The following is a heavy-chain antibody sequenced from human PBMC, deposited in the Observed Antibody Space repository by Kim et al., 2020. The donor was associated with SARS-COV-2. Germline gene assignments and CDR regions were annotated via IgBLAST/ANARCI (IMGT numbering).Heavy chain of an antibody. CDR3: AKEGDCGSSNCYKSFFES. CDR2: ISYNGIVQ. CDR1: GFTYSTYG. J-gene: IGHJ4*02. V-gene: IGHV3-30*18. Sequence: GGSLRLSCGASGFTYSTYGMHWVRQAPGKGLEWVTVISYNGIVQHYADSVQGRFTISRDNSKNTLYLQMNSLRVEDTAVYYCAKEGDCGSSNCYKSFFESWGQGTLVTVSS. D-gene: IGHD2-2*02.